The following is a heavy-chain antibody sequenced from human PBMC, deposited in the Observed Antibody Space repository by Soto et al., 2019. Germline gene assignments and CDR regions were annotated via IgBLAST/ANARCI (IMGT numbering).Heavy chain of an antibody. D-gene: IGHD1-26*01. CDR1: GFTFSSYA. J-gene: IGHJ4*03. V-gene: IGHV3-23*01. CDR2: ISGSGGST. Sequence: GGSLRLSCAASGFTFSSYAMSWVRQAPGKGLEWVSAISGSGGSTYYADSVKGRFTISRDTSKNTLYLQMNSLRAEDTAVYYCAQERRGSYCYLDYWGQGTLVTVSS. CDR3: AQERRGSYCYLDY.